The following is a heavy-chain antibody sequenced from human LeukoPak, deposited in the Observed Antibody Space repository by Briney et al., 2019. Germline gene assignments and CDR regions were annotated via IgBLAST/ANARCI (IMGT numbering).Heavy chain of an antibody. D-gene: IGHD1-26*01. Sequence: SETLSLTCTVSGGSISSYYWSWIRQPPGKGLEWIGYIYYSGITNYNPSLKSRVTISVDTSKNQFSLKLSSVTAADTAVYYCARHAAGGALGFDYWGQGTLVTVSS. V-gene: IGHV4-59*08. CDR3: ARHAAGGALGFDY. CDR1: GGSISSYY. CDR2: IYYSGIT. J-gene: IGHJ4*02.